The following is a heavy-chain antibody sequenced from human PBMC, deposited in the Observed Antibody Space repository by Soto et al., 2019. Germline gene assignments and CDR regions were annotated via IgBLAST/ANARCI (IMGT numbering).Heavy chain of an antibody. V-gene: IGHV4-61*08. CDR3: ARVATTTSYYYYYYYMDV. D-gene: IGHD5-12*01. CDR1: GGSISSGGYY. Sequence: PSVTLSLTCTVSGGSISSGGYYWSWIRQPPGKGLEWIGYIYYSGSTNYNPSLKSRVTISVDTSKNQFSLKLSSVTAADTAVYYCARVATTTSYYYYYYYMDVWGKGTTVTVSS. J-gene: IGHJ6*03. CDR2: IYYSGST.